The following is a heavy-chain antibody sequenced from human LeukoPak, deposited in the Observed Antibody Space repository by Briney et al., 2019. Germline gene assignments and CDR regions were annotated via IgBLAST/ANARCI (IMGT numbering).Heavy chain of an antibody. V-gene: IGHV3-21*01. J-gene: IGHJ4*02. CDR3: ARRLIIVGAKGYYFDY. CDR1: GFTFSSYS. D-gene: IGHD1-26*01. Sequence: GGSLRLSCAASGFTFSSYSMNWVRQAPGKGLEWVSSISSSSSYIYYADSVKGRFTISRDNAKNSLYLQMNSLRAEDTAVYYCARRLIIVGAKGYYFDYWGQATLVTVSS. CDR2: ISSSSSYI.